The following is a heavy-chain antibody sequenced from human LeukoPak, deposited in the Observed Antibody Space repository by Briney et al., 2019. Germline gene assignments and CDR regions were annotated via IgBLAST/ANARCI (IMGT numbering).Heavy chain of an antibody. V-gene: IGHV3-7*01. CDR1: GFTLSGYW. CDR3: ARNAFDY. CDR2: IKQDGSEK. J-gene: IGHJ4*02. Sequence: PGGSLRLSCAASGFTLSGYWMSWVRQAPGKGLEWVANIKQDGSEKYYVDSVKGRFTISRDNAKNSLYLQMNSLRAEDTAVYYCARNAFDYWGQGILVIVSS.